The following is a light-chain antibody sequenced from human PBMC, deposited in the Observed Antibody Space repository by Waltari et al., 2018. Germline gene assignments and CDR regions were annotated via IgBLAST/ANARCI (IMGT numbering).Light chain of an antibody. CDR2: GST. V-gene: IGLV1-40*01. CDR3: QSYDTSLSVV. J-gene: IGLJ3*02. Sequence: QSVLTQAPSMSGAPGQRVTIACTGSGSNIGEGLDVHWYPQLPRAAPKPLIYGSTSRPLGVPDRFFGSTSGTSASLVIIGLQPEDEAVYYCQSYDTSLSVVFGGGTKLTVL. CDR1: GSNIGEGLD.